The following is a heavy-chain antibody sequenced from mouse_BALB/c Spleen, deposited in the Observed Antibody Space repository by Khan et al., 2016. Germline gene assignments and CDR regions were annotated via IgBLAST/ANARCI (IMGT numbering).Heavy chain of an antibody. CDR3: AEDYYGSNWFDY. D-gene: IGHD1-1*01. CDR2: INTNTGEP. CDR1: GYTFTNYG. V-gene: IGHV9-3*02. J-gene: IGHJ3*01. Sequence: QIQLVQSGPELKKPGETVKISCKASGYTFTNYGMNWVKQAPGKGLKWMGWINTNTGEPTYAEEFKGRFAFSLETSASTAYLQINNLKNEDTATYFCAEDYYGSNWFDYWGQGTLVTVSA.